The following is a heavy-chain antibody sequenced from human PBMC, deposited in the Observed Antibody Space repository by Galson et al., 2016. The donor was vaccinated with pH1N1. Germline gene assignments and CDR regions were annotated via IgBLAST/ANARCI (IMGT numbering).Heavy chain of an antibody. Sequence: SVKVSCKASGYTFTSYYFNWVRQAPGLGLQWMGVINPISGKATYTQTFQDRLTMTVDASTSTAYMELTSLRSEDTAVYYCVRDPGLLRDCWGQGALVNVSS. J-gene: IGHJ4*02. V-gene: IGHV1-46*01. D-gene: IGHD2-15*01. CDR2: INPISGKA. CDR3: VRDPGLLRDC. CDR1: GYTFTSYY.